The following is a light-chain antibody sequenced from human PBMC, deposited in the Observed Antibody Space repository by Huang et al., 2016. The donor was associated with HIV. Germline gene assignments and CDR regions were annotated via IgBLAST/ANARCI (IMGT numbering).Light chain of an antibody. Sequence: DIVMTQSPVSLPVSPGERATINCKSSQRVLYSLSKKNYLAWFQQKPGRPPKLLIYWATTRASGVPDRFSGSGSGSDFTLNINNLQAEDVAVYFCLQYFSVPQTFGHGTKVEIK. CDR3: LQYFSVPQT. CDR1: QRVLYSLSKKNY. J-gene: IGKJ1*01. CDR2: WAT. V-gene: IGKV4-1*01.